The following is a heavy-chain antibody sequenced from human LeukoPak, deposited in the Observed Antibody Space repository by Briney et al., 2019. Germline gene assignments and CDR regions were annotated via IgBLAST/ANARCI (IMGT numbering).Heavy chain of an antibody. D-gene: IGHD5-24*01. J-gene: IGHJ5*02. CDR1: GFTFSSYG. V-gene: IGHV3-23*01. Sequence: PGGSLRLSCAASGFTFSSYGMSWVRQAPGKGLGWVSAISGSGGSTYYADSVKGRFTIYRDNSKNTLYLQMNSLRAEDTAVYYCAKVGPVEMATIGYWFDPWGQGTLVTVSS. CDR2: ISGSGGST. CDR3: AKVGPVEMATIGYWFDP.